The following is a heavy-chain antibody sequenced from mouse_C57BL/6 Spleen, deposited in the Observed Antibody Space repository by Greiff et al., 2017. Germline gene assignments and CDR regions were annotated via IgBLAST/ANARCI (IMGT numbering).Heavy chain of an antibody. J-gene: IGHJ3*01. D-gene: IGHD2-2*01. Sequence: VQLQQSGPELVKPGASVKMSCKASGYTFTDYNMHWVKQSHGKSLEWIGYINPNNGGTSYNQKFKGKATLTVNKSSSTAYMALRSLTSEDSAVYYCARTGYGYPWFAYWGQGTLVTVSA. V-gene: IGHV1-22*01. CDR1: GYTFTDYN. CDR2: INPNNGGT. CDR3: ARTGYGYPWFAY.